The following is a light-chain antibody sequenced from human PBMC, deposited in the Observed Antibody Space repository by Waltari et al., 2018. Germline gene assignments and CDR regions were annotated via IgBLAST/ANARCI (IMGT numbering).Light chain of an antibody. J-gene: IGKJ5*01. Sequence: DIEMTQSPSSLSASIGDRVNITCRASQGITKYLNWYQQKPGAAPKLLIYAASRLQSGVPSRFSGSGSGTDFTLTINGLQPEDFAIYYCQQSYNMRTFGQGTRLEVK. CDR3: QQSYNMRT. CDR1: QGITKY. CDR2: AAS. V-gene: IGKV1-39*01.